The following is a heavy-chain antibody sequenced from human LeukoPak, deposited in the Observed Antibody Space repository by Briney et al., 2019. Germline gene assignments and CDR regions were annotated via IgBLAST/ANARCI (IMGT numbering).Heavy chain of an antibody. CDR2: IRYDGSNK. V-gene: IGHV3-30*02. CDR3: AKDGGQQLARRRPFDY. D-gene: IGHD6-13*01. Sequence: GGSLRLSCAASGFTFSSYGMHWVRQAPGKGLEWVAFIRYDGSNKYYADSVKGRFTISRDNSKNTLYLQMNSLRAEDTAVYYCAKDGGQQLARRRPFDYWGQGTLVTVSS. J-gene: IGHJ4*02. CDR1: GFTFSSYG.